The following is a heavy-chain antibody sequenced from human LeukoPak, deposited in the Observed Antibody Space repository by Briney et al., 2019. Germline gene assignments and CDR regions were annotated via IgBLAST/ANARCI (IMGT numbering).Heavy chain of an antibody. D-gene: IGHD3-10*01. CDR3: ARTSGPRAYGSGTYYKGPFDN. Sequence: SETLSLTCTVSGGSFSSYNYYWGWIRQPPGKGLEWIGSIYYSGSTHFNPSLKSRVIVSADTSKNQFSLKLSSVTAADTAVYYCARTSGPRAYGSGTYYKGPFDNWGQGALVTVSS. V-gene: IGHV4-39*01. J-gene: IGHJ4*02. CDR1: GGSFSSYNYY. CDR2: IYYSGST.